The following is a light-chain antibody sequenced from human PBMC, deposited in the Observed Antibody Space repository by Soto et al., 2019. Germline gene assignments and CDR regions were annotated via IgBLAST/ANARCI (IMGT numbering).Light chain of an antibody. V-gene: IGKV3-11*01. J-gene: IGKJ2*01. Sequence: EIVLTQSPATLSLSPGERATLSCRASQSVSSYLAWYQQKPGQAPRLLIYDASNRATGIPARFSGSGSGTDFTLTISSLEPEDFAVYYCQQRSNWPLSYTFGQGTKPEIK. CDR2: DAS. CDR3: QQRSNWPLSYT. CDR1: QSVSSY.